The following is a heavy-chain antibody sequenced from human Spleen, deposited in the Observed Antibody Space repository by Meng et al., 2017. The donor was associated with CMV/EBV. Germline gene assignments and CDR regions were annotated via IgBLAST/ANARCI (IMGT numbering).Heavy chain of an antibody. D-gene: IGHD2-2*01. CDR1: GGSFSGYY. J-gene: IGHJ6*02. V-gene: IGHV4-34*01. Sequence: SETLSLTCAVYGGSFSGYYWSWIRQPPGKGLEWIGEINHSGSTNYNPSLKSRVTISVDTSKNQFSLKLRSATAADTAIYYCARGGVVPAAANYFYMDVWGHGTTVTVSS. CDR2: INHSGST. CDR3: ARGGVVPAAANYFYMDV.